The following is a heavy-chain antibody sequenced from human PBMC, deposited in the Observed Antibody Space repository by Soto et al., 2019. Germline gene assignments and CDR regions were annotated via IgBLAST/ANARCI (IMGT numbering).Heavy chain of an antibody. D-gene: IGHD5-18*01. CDR3: ARHGAIYSNSWYDFDY. CDR1: GVSLSNYY. CDR2: MFNGGSA. J-gene: IGHJ4*02. V-gene: IGHV4-59*08. Sequence: SETLSLTCTVSGVSLSNYYWSWIRQPPGKGLEWVGYMFNGGSANYNPSLKSRVAISVDMSQNQFSLKLTSVTAADTAVYYCARHGAIYSNSWYDFDYWGQGTLVTVS.